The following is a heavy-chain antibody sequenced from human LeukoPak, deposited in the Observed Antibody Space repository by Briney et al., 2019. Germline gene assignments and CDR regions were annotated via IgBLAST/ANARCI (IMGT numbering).Heavy chain of an antibody. CDR3: ARAKRITMIVVVQGAHNWFDP. J-gene: IGHJ5*02. V-gene: IGHV1-2*02. CDR1: VYTFTGYY. CDR2: INPNSGGT. D-gene: IGHD3-22*01. Sequence: ASVKVSCKASVYTFTGYYMHWVRQAPGQGLEWMGWINPNSGGTNYAQKFQGRVTMTRDTSISTAYMELSRLRSDDTAVYYCARAKRITMIVVVQGAHNWFDPWGQGTLVTVSS.